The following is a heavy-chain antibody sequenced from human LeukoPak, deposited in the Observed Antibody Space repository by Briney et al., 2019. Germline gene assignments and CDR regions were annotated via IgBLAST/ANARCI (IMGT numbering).Heavy chain of an antibody. J-gene: IGHJ4*02. CDR1: GFTFSTSA. CDR3: TRDPLRYLRVGHYDY. V-gene: IGHV3-21*01. Sequence: GGSLRLSCAASGFTFSTSAMNWVREVPGKGLEWVSSIDYDSSHIYYAASVRGRFTISRDNARDSVYLQMDSLRVEDTAVYYCTRDPLRYLRVGHYDYWGQGTLVAVSS. CDR2: IDYDSSHI. D-gene: IGHD3-9*01.